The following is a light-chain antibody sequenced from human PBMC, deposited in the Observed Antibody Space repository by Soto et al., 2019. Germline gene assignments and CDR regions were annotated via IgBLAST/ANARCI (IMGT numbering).Light chain of an antibody. Sequence: QAVLTQPASVSGSPGQSITISCTGTSSDIGYYNYVSWYQQYQGKAPKLIIYDVTNRPSGVSNRFSGSKSGNTASLTISGLQAEDEADYYCSAYTTSTTLVFGGGTKVTVL. CDR3: SAYTTSTTLV. CDR1: SSDIGYYNY. V-gene: IGLV2-14*01. CDR2: DVT. J-gene: IGLJ2*01.